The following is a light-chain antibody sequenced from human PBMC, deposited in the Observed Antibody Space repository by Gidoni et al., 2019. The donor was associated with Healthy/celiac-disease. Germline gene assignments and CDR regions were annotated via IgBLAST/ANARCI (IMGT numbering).Light chain of an antibody. CDR3: QKYGSSPGT. CDR2: GAS. Sequence: IVLTPSPGTLSLSPGERATLSCRASQSVSSSYLAWYQQKPGQAPRLLIYGASSRATGIPDRFSGSGSGTDFTLTISRLEPEEFAVYYCQKYGSSPGTFGQGTKVEIK. J-gene: IGKJ1*01. V-gene: IGKV3-20*01. CDR1: QSVSSSY.